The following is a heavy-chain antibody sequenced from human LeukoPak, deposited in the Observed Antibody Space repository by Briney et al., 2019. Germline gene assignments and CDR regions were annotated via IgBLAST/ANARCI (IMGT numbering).Heavy chain of an antibody. V-gene: IGHV3-74*01. CDR2: TNNDGSST. D-gene: IGHD2/OR15-2a*01. CDR1: GVTFSNYW. Sequence: PGGSLRLSCVASGVTFSNYWIHWVRQAPGKGLVWGSRTNNDGSSTTYADFVKLRFTSSRDNAKNTLYLQMVSLRAEDTAVYYFTRSVFPYFFDCWGPGTLVTVSS. CDR3: TRSVFPYFFDC. J-gene: IGHJ4*02.